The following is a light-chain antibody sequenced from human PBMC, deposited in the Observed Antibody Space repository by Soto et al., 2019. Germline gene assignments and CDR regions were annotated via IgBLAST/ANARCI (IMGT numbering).Light chain of an antibody. V-gene: IGKV3-20*01. Sequence: EIVLTQSPGTLSLSPGERATLSCRASQSVSSNYLAWYQQKPGQAPRLLIYRASNRATGIPDRFSGSGYVTDFTLTINRLEPEDFAVYYCQQYGNSPPITFGPGTKVDVK. CDR3: QQYGNSPPIT. CDR1: QSVSSNY. J-gene: IGKJ3*01. CDR2: RAS.